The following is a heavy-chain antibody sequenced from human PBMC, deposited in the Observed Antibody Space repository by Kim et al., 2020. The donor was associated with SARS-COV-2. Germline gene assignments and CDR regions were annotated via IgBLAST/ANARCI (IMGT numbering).Heavy chain of an antibody. D-gene: IGHD6-13*01. CDR1: GGSFSGYY. J-gene: IGHJ6*02. Sequence: SETLSLTCAVYGGSFSGYYWSWIRQPPGKGLEWIGEINHSGSTNYNPSLKSRVTISVDTSKNQFSLKLSSVTAADTAVYYCARGIAAAGTSGMDVWGQGT. CDR2: INHSGST. CDR3: ARGIAAAGTSGMDV. V-gene: IGHV4-34*01.